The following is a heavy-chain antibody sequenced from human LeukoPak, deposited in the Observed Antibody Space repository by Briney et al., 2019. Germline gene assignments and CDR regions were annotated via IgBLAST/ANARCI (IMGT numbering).Heavy chain of an antibody. J-gene: IGHJ4*02. V-gene: IGHV3-9*01. CDR3: AKDGRTLWFGERGYYFDY. CDR1: GFTFDDYA. CDR2: ISWNSGSI. D-gene: IGHD3-10*01. Sequence: GGSLRLSCAASGFTFDDYAMHWVRQAPGKGLEWVSGISWNSGSIGYADSVKGRFTISRDNAKNTLYLQMNSLRAEDTAVYYCAKDGRTLWFGERGYYFDYWGQGTLVTVSS.